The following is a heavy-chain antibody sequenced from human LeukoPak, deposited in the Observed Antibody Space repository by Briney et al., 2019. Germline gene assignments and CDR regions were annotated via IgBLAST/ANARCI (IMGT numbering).Heavy chain of an antibody. J-gene: IGHJ4*02. CDR2: IYTSGST. Sequence: SETLSLTCTVSGGSISNFYWSWIRQPPGKGLEWIGRIYTSGSTNYNPSLKSRVTMSIDTSKSQFSLKLSSVTAADTAVYYCARHRGYSYGPGLTLEYFDYWGQGTLVTVTS. CDR3: ARHRGYSYGPGLTLEYFDY. V-gene: IGHV4-4*07. D-gene: IGHD5-18*01. CDR1: GGSISNFY.